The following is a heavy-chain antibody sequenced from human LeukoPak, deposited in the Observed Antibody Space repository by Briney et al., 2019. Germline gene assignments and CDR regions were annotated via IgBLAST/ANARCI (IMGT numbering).Heavy chain of an antibody. CDR3: ARARSPTVFDY. CDR1: GGSISSYY. V-gene: IGHV4-4*07. Sequence: SETLSLTCTASGGSISSYYWSWIRQPAGKGLEWIGRIYTSGSTNYNPSLKSRATMSVDTSKNQFSLKLSSVTAADTAVYYCARARSPTVFDYWGREPWSPSPQ. CDR2: IYTSGST. D-gene: IGHD3-10*01. J-gene: IGHJ4*02.